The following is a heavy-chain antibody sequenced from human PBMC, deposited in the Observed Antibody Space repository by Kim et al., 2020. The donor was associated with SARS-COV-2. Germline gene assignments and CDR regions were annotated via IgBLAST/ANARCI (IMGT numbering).Heavy chain of an antibody. Sequence: GGSLRLSCAASGFTFSSYAMHWVRQAPGKGLEWVAVISYDGSNKYYADSVKGRFTISRDNSKNTLYLQMNSLRAEDTAVYYCARPYGGPYYYYYYGMDVWGQGTTVTVSS. CDR2: ISYDGSNK. CDR3: ARPYGGPYYYYYYGMDV. D-gene: IGHD2-15*01. CDR1: GFTFSSYA. V-gene: IGHV3-30-3*01. J-gene: IGHJ6*02.